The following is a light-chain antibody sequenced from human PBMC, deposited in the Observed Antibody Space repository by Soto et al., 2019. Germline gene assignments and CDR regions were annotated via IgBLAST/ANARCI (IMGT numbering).Light chain of an antibody. CDR3: DSHTTSNTRV. CDR2: EVS. Sequence: QSALTQPASVSGPPGQSIAISCTGTSSDVGAYDYVSWYQQHPDKAPKLIIYEVSHRPAGVSNRFSASKYVNTATLTISGLQTEDEADYYCDSHTTSNTRVFGTGTKVTVL. J-gene: IGLJ1*01. CDR1: SSDVGAYDY. V-gene: IGLV2-14*03.